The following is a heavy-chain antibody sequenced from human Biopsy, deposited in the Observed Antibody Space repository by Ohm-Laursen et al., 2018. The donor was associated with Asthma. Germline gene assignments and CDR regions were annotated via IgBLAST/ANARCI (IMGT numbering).Heavy chain of an antibody. V-gene: IGHV4-61*01. Sequence: LSLTCTVSGGSVSSGSYYWSWIRQPPGKGLEWLGYIYYTGSDNYNPSLKSRVTISVDTSKNQFSLRLNSVTAADTAVYYCARGPNYHGSGRAPIGMDVWGQGTTVTVSS. CDR2: IYYTGSD. CDR3: ARGPNYHGSGRAPIGMDV. CDR1: GGSVSSGSYY. D-gene: IGHD3-10*01. J-gene: IGHJ6*02.